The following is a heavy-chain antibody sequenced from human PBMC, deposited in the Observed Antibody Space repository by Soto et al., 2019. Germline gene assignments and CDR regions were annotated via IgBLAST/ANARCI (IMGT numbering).Heavy chain of an antibody. CDR1: GGTFSSYA. CDR2: IIPIFGTA. J-gene: IGHJ6*02. V-gene: IGHV1-69*01. D-gene: IGHD3-3*01. CDR3: ARGPSGTIFGVVIYSWHGMDV. Sequence: QVQLVQSGAEVKKPGSSVKVSCKASGGTFSSYAISWVRQAPGQGLEWMGGIIPIFGTANYAQKFQGRVTITADESTSTAYMELSSLRSEETAVYYCARGPSGTIFGVVIYSWHGMDVWGQGTTVTVSS.